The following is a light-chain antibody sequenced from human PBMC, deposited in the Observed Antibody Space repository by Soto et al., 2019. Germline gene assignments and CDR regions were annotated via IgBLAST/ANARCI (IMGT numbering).Light chain of an antibody. Sequence: EIVLTQSPATLSLSPGERATLSCRASQSVSNYLAWYRQKPGQAPRLLIYDTSNRATGIPARFSGRGSGTDFTLTISRLEPEDFAVYYCQQYGSSPRTFGQGTKVDIK. CDR1: QSVSNY. V-gene: IGKV3-20*01. CDR2: DTS. CDR3: QQYGSSPRT. J-gene: IGKJ1*01.